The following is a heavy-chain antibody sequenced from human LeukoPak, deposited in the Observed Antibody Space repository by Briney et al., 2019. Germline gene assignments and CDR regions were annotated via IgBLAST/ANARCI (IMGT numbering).Heavy chain of an antibody. CDR3: ARSHSGSYYGGDDY. D-gene: IGHD1-26*01. Sequence: ASVKVSCKASGYTFTSYGISWVRQAPGQGLEWMGWISAYNGNTNFAQKVQGRLTMTTDTSTTTAYMGLRSLRSDDTAVYYCARSHSGSYYGGDDYWGQGTLVTVSS. CDR1: GYTFTSYG. CDR2: ISAYNGNT. J-gene: IGHJ4*02. V-gene: IGHV1-18*01.